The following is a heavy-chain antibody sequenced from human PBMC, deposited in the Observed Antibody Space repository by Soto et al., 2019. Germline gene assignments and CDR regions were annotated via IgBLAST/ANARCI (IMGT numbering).Heavy chain of an antibody. Sequence: SETLSLTCTVSGGSISSGGYYWSWIRQHPGKGLEWIGYIYYSGSTYYNPSLKSRVTISVDTSKNQFSLKLSSVTAADTAVYYCAREPFKYYDILTGYSNWFDPWGQGTLVTVSS. CDR2: IYYSGST. CDR3: AREPFKYYDILTGYSNWFDP. V-gene: IGHV4-31*03. J-gene: IGHJ5*02. CDR1: GGSISSGGYY. D-gene: IGHD3-9*01.